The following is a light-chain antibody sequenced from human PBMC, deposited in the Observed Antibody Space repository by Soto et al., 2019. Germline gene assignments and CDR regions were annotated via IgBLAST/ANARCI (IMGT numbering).Light chain of an antibody. Sequence: EIVLTQSPATLSLSPGERATLSCRASQSVGSYLAWYQQKPCQAPRLLIYNASNRATGIPARFSGSGSGTDFTLTISSLEPEDFAVYYCQQRSNWIFTFGPGTKVD. CDR2: NAS. CDR3: QQRSNWIFT. J-gene: IGKJ3*01. CDR1: QSVGSY. V-gene: IGKV3-11*01.